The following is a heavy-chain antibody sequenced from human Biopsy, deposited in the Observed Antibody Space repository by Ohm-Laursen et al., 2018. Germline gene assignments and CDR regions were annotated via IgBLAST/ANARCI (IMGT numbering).Heavy chain of an antibody. CDR3: ARMPHFDY. V-gene: IGHV4-59*07. Sequence: SDTLSLTCTVSGGSMSDHYWSWLRQTPGKGLEWLGYIYYTGKTTYNPSLESRITISVDTSKNKFSLQLDSMTAADTAVYYCARMPHFDYWGQGILVTVSS. J-gene: IGHJ4*02. CDR1: GGSMSDHY. D-gene: IGHD2-2*01. CDR2: IYYTGKT.